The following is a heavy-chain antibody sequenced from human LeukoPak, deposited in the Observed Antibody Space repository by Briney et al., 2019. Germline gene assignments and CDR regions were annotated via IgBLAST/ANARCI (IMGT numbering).Heavy chain of an antibody. V-gene: IGHV1-18*01. CDR1: GYTFSDYG. CDR2: INGYNGYT. Sequence: ASVKVSCKASGYTFSDYGISWLRQAPGQGLEWMGWINGYNGYTNYGQNFQGRVTVTTDTSTNTAYMELRSLRSDDTAVYYCARDGTNYGGNLPFDYWGQGTLVTVSS. D-gene: IGHD4-23*01. J-gene: IGHJ4*02. CDR3: ARDGTNYGGNLPFDY.